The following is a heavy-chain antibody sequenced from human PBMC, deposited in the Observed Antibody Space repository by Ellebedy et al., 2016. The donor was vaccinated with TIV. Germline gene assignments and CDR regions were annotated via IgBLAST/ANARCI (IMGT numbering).Heavy chain of an antibody. CDR3: ARGLVQGQGRDWGLEY. V-gene: IGHV4-4*07. CDR1: GDSISGYY. CDR2: MYSSGGT. Sequence: SETLSLTXIVSGDSISGYYWIWVRQPAGKGLEWIGRMYSSGGTDYNPYLKSRVTMSIDTSNNQFSLNLKSVTAADTAVYYCARGLVQGQGRDWGLEYWGQGTLVTVSS. J-gene: IGHJ4*02. D-gene: IGHD3-16*01.